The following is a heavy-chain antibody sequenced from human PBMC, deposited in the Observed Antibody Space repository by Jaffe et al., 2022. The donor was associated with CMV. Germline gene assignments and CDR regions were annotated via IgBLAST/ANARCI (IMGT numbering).Heavy chain of an antibody. D-gene: IGHD1-7*01. J-gene: IGHJ6*03. Sequence: EVQLVQSGAEVKKPGESLRISCKGSGYSFTSYWISWVRQMPGKGLEWMGRIDPSDSYTNYSPSFQGHVTISADKSISTAYLQWSSLKASDTAMYYCARTTSATTTYYYYMDVWGKGTTVTVSS. CDR3: ARTTSATTTYYYYMDV. CDR1: GYSFTSYW. V-gene: IGHV5-10-1*03. CDR2: IDPSDSYT.